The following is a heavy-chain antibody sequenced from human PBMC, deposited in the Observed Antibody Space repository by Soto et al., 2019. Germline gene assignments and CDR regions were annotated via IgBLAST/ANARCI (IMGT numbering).Heavy chain of an antibody. CDR1: GFTFSSYG. CDR2: ISYDGSNK. J-gene: IGHJ4*02. CDR3: AKDDYESVY. V-gene: IGHV3-30*18. Sequence: QVQLVESGGGVVQPGRSLRLSCAASGFTFSSYGMHWVRQAPGKGLEWVAVISYDGSNKYYADSVKGRFTISRDNSKNTLYLQMNSLRAEDTAVSYSAKDDYESVYWGQGTLVTVSS. D-gene: IGHD4-17*01.